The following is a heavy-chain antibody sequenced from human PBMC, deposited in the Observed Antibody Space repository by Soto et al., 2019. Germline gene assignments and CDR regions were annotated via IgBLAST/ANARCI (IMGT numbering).Heavy chain of an antibody. Sequence: ASVKVSCKASGYTFTGYYMHWVRQAPGQGLEWMGWINPNSGGTNYAQKFQGWFTMTRDTSISTAYMELSRRRSDDTAVYYCARGGLKGSGSYDYYYCMDVWGQGTMVTVSS. CDR1: GYTFTGYY. CDR2: INPNSGGT. V-gene: IGHV1-2*04. CDR3: ARGGLKGSGSYDYYYCMDV. J-gene: IGHJ6*02. D-gene: IGHD1-26*01.